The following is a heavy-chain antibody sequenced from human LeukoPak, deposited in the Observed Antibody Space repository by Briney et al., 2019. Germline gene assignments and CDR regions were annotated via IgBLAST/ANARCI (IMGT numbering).Heavy chain of an antibody. D-gene: IGHD6-13*01. CDR1: GFTFSSYS. CDR2: ISSSSSYI. Sequence: AGGSLRLSCAAPGFTFSSYSMNWVRQAPGKGLEWVSSISSSSSYIYYADSVKGRLTICRDKDKNSLYMQMNRLRAKETGVYYCARAFWQQGSNWFDPWGQGTLVTVSS. V-gene: IGHV3-21*01. CDR3: ARAFWQQGSNWFDP. J-gene: IGHJ5*02.